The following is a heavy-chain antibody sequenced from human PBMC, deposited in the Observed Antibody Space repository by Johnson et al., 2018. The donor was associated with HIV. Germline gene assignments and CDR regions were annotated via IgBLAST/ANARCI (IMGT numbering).Heavy chain of an antibody. J-gene: IGHJ3*02. CDR1: GFIFNDAW. CDR3: ARDRIVGWEPYDAFDI. V-gene: IGHV3-20*04. Sequence: VQLVESGGGLVKPGESLRLSCAASGFIFNDAWMNWVRQAPGKGLEWVSGINWNGGSTGYADSVKGRFTISRDKAKNFLYLQMNGLRAEDTALYYCARDRIVGWEPYDAFDIWGQGTMVTGSS. CDR2: INWNGGST. D-gene: IGHD1-26*01.